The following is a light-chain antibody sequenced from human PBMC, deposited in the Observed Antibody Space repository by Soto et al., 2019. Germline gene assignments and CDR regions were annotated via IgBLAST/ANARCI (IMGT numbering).Light chain of an antibody. Sequence: EIVLTQSPGTLSLSPGERATLSCRASQSVPNNFLAWFQQKPGQAPRLLIYAASSRAGIPDRFSGGGSGSAFTLTINTLEPEDFAVYYCPQYGSSPWTFGQGTKVEIK. V-gene: IGKV3-20*01. J-gene: IGKJ1*01. CDR2: AAS. CDR3: PQYGSSPWT. CDR1: QSVPNNF.